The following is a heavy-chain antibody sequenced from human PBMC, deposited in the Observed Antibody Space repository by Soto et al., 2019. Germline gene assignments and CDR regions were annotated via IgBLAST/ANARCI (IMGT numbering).Heavy chain of an antibody. CDR3: ARDRYTRIDP. J-gene: IGHJ5*02. Sequence: SETLSLTCTVSGGSISSGGYYWSWIRQHPGKGLEWIGYIYYSGSTYYNPSLKSRVTISVDTSKNQFSLKLSSVTAADTAVYYCARDRYTRIDPWGQGTLVTVSS. V-gene: IGHV4-31*03. CDR1: GGSISSGGYY. D-gene: IGHD3-16*02. CDR2: IYYSGST.